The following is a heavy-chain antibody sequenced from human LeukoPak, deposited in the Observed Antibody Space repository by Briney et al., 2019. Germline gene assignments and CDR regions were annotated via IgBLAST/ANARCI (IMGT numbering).Heavy chain of an antibody. J-gene: IGHJ5*02. CDR1: GYTFTGYY. CDR2: ISAYNGNT. Sequence: ASVKVSCKASGYTFTGYYMHWVRQAPGQGLEWMGWISAYNGNTNYAQKLQGRVTMTTDTSTSTAYMELRSLRSDDTAVYYCARSPRGTAMVTGLNWFDPWGQGTLVTVSS. CDR3: ARSPRGTAMVTGLNWFDP. D-gene: IGHD5-18*01. V-gene: IGHV1-18*04.